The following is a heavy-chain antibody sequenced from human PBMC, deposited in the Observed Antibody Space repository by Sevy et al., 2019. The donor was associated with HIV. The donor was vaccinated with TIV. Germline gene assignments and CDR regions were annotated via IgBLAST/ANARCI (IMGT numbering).Heavy chain of an antibody. D-gene: IGHD2-8*01. V-gene: IGHV3-23*01. J-gene: IGHJ4*02. CDR3: AREGCTKPHDY. CDR2: LSFGCGEI. Sequence: GGSLRLSCAASGFTFSKYSMSWVRQPTGKGLEWVSTLSFGCGEINYADSVKGRFTISRDNSKSSVYLQMNNLGPEDTAVYYCAREGCTKPHDYGGQGTLVTVSS. CDR1: GFTFSKYS.